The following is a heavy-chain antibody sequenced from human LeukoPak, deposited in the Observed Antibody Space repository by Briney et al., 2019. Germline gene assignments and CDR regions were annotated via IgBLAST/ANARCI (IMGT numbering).Heavy chain of an antibody. J-gene: IGHJ4*02. D-gene: IGHD3-9*01. CDR1: GYTITSYD. V-gene: IGHV1-8*01. CDR2: MNPNSGNT. CDR3: ALTLRYFDWFRHRAEQLRFDY. Sequence: GASVKVSCKASGYTITSYDINWVRQATGQGLEWMGWMNPNSGNTGYAQKFQGRVTMTRNTSISTAYMELSSLRSEDTAVYYCALTLRYFDWFRHRAEQLRFDYWGQGTLVTVSS.